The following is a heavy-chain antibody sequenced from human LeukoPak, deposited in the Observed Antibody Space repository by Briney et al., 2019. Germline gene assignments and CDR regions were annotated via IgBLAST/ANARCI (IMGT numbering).Heavy chain of an antibody. V-gene: IGHV3-7*01. D-gene: IGHD1-26*01. Sequence: GGSLRLSCAASGFTFSSYWMSWVRQAPGKGLEWVANIKQDGSEKYYVDSVKGRFTISRDNAKNSLHLQMNSLRAEDTAVYYCARDSTGARFDYWGQGTLVTVSS. J-gene: IGHJ4*02. CDR1: GFTFSSYW. CDR2: IKQDGSEK. CDR3: ARDSTGARFDY.